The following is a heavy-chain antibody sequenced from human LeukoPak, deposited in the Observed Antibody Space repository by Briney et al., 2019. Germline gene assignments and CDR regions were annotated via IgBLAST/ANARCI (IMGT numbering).Heavy chain of an antibody. J-gene: IGHJ4*02. CDR3: ARRPVNAYSFDS. V-gene: IGHV3-53*01. Sequence: GGSLRLSCAASGFTVSDNYLSWVRQAPGKGLQWVSFINSGGYTSYADSVKGRFTISRDNSKNTLYLQLNNLRADDTAVYYCARRPVNAYSFDSWGQETLVTVSS. CDR1: GFTVSDNY. CDR2: INSGGYT. D-gene: IGHD3-16*01.